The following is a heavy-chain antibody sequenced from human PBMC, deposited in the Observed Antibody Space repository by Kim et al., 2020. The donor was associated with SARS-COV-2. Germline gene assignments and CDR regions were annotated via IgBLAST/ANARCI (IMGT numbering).Heavy chain of an antibody. V-gene: IGHV4-59*01. CDR3: ARDRRGYSYGFYYDSSEMGDGAFDI. D-gene: IGHD5-18*01. CDR1: GGSISSYY. CDR2: IYYSGST. J-gene: IGHJ3*02. Sequence: SETLSLTCTVSGGSISSYYWSWIRQPPGKGLEWIGYIYYSGSTNYNPSLKSRVTISVDTSKNQFSLKLSSVTAADTAVYYCARDRRGYSYGFYYDSSEMGDGAFDIWGQGTMVTVSS.